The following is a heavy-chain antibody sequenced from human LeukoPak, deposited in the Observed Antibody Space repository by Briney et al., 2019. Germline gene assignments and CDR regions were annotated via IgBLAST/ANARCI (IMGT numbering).Heavy chain of an antibody. CDR1: GGSISGFY. CDR3: ARDRDSSGWFDY. D-gene: IGHD6-19*01. V-gene: IGHV4-59*01. CDR2: TYYSGSA. J-gene: IGHJ4*02. Sequence: SETLSLTCTVAGGSISGFYWGWIRQAPGKGLEWIGFTYYSGSANYNPSLKSRVTMSVDTSKNQFSLKLSSVTAADTAFYYCARDRDSSGWFDYWGQGTLVTVSS.